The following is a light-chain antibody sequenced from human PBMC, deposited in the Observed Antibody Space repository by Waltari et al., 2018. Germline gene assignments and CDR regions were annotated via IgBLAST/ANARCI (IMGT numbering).Light chain of an antibody. Sequence: DIQMTQSPSSLSASVDASVTITCRASQSISSYLNWYQQKPGKAPKLLIYAASSLQSGVTSRFSGSGSGTDFTLTISSLQPEDFATYYCQQSYSTPRTFGQGTKVEIK. CDR3: QQSYSTPRT. CDR1: QSISSY. CDR2: AAS. V-gene: IGKV1-39*01. J-gene: IGKJ1*01.